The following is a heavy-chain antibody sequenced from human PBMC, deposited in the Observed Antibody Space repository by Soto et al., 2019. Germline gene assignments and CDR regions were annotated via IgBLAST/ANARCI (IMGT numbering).Heavy chain of an antibody. V-gene: IGHV3-9*01. J-gene: IGHJ6*03. CDR1: GFTVDQYT. CDR3: AKEMITFGDFNYYYMDV. D-gene: IGHD3-16*01. Sequence: EVQLVESGGGLVQPGRSLRLACAASGFTVDQYTMHWVRQAPGKGLEWVSSITWHSGTIGYADSVKGRFTISRDNAKNSLYLQMNSLRGEDTALYYCAKEMITFGDFNYYYMDVWGNGTTVTVSS. CDR2: ITWHSGTI.